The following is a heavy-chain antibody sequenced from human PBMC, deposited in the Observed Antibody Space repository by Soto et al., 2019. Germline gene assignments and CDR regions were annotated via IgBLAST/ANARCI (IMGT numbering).Heavy chain of an antibody. D-gene: IGHD5-18*01. V-gene: IGHV1-18*01. CDR3: SHGYYQYFNS. J-gene: IGHJ4*02. CDR1: RYRNXSNA. CDR2: ISAYNGNT. Sequence: SKDPRYRNXSNASSWVQQAPGQGLEWMGWISAYNGNTNYAQKLQGRVTMTTDPSTSTAYLQMNSLKSEDTAVYYCSHGYYQYFNSWGQGTLVTVSS.